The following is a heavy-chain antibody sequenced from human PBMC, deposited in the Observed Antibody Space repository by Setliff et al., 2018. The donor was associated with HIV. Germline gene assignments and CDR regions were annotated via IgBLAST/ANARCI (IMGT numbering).Heavy chain of an antibody. V-gene: IGHV1-2*02. D-gene: IGHD3-3*01. CDR3: ARDPIGIDFGLSYYMDV. CDR2: INPNSGGT. Sequence: ASVKVSCKASGYTFSDFYIHWVRQAPGQGLEWMGWINPNSGGTNYAQRFQGRVTMTRDTSSSTAYMELRSLTFDDTAVYYCARDPIGIDFGLSYYMDVWGKGTAVTVSS. J-gene: IGHJ6*03. CDR1: GYTFSDFY.